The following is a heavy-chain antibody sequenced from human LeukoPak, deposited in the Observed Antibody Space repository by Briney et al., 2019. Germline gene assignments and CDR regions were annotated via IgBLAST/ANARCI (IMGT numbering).Heavy chain of an antibody. V-gene: IGHV5-51*01. CDR3: ATHRAPWQAPELEGY. J-gene: IGHJ4*02. D-gene: IGHD1-14*01. CDR1: GYIFASFW. Sequence: GESLKISRKATGYIFASFWIGWVSQTPAKGREWLGIVYPSDSDTRHSPSFQGQVTFSVDESTNPAFMQWSSLRASDTAMYYCATHRAPWQAPELEGYWGQGTLVTVSS. CDR2: VYPSDSDT.